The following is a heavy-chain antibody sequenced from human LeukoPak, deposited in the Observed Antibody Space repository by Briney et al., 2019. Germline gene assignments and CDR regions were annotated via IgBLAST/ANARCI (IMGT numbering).Heavy chain of an antibody. V-gene: IGHV3-74*01. CDR3: ARGLAGAYRIMDV. J-gene: IGHJ6*02. Sequence: GGSLRLSCVASGFTFNTYWIHWVRQGPGKGLVWVSLTSADGTTTTYADSVNGRFTVSRDNAKNTLHLQMNSLRAEDAAVYYCARGLAGAYRIMDVWGQGTTVTVS. D-gene: IGHD6-19*01. CDR1: GFTFNTYW. CDR2: TSADGTTT.